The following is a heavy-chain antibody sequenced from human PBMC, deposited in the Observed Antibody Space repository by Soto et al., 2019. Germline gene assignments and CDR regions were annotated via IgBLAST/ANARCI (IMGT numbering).Heavy chain of an antibody. J-gene: IGHJ1*01. CDR2: IWYDGSNK. V-gene: IGHV3-33*01. CDR3: ARDLRQQLVQGYFQH. Sequence: GGSLRLSCAASGFTFSSYGMHWVRQAPGKGLEWVAVIWYDGSNKYYADSVKGRFTISRDNSKNTLYLQMNSLRAEDTSVYYCARDLRQQLVQGYFQHWGQGTLVTVSS. D-gene: IGHD6-13*01. CDR1: GFTFSSYG.